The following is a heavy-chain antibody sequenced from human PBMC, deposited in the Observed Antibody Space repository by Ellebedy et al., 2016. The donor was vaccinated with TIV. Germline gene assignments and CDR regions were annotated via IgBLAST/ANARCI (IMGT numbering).Heavy chain of an antibody. CDR2: ISGSGGNT. V-gene: IGHV3-23*01. CDR3: ARDPREWLVRGYFDC. D-gene: IGHD6-19*01. CDR1: GFTFSSYR. J-gene: IGHJ4*02. Sequence: PGGSLRLSCAASGFTFSSYRMNWVRQAPGEGLEWVSIISGSGGNTYYADSVKGRFTISRDNSKNTLYLQMNSLRAEDTAVYYCARDPREWLVRGYFDCWGQGTLVTVSS.